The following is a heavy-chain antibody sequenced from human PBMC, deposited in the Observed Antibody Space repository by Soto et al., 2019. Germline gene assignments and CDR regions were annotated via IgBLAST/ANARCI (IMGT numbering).Heavy chain of an antibody. D-gene: IGHD3-16*01. CDR2: ISYDGSNK. V-gene: IGHV3-30*14. J-gene: IGHJ5*02. CDR1: VFTFSRYA. Sequence: PGGSLRLSCASSVFTFSRYAMHCVRHSPGKWLEWVAVISYDGSNKYYADSVKGRFTISRDESNNTLYLQMRRVRAEDTAVYFCARHRHPRGTVGDNSPLEPWGQGTQVTVSS. CDR3: ARHRHPRGTVGDNSPLEP.